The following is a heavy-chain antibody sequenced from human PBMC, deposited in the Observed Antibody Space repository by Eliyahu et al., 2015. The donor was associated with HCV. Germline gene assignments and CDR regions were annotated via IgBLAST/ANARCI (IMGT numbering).Heavy chain of an antibody. J-gene: IGHJ4*02. CDR2: VNPADSDT. V-gene: IGHV5-51*01. CDR1: GXSFTNYX. CDR3: XRQGAGVNCDY. D-gene: IGHD6-19*01. Sequence: EVQXVQSGAEVKKPGESLKISCKXSGXSFTNYXXGWVRQMPGKGLEWMAIVNPADSDTRYSPSFQGQVTISVDKSINTAYLQWSSLKASDTAMYYCXRQGAGVNCDYWGQGTLVTVSS.